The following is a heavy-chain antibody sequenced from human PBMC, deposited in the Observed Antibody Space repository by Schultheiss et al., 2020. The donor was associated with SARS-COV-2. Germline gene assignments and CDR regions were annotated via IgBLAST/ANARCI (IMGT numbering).Heavy chain of an antibody. V-gene: IGHV3-53*01. CDR2: IYSGGST. CDR3: ARLHDYGDPTVDYYYYYYGMDV. Sequence: GESLKISCAASGFTFSDYYMSWIRQAPGKGLEWVSVIYSGGSTYYADSVKGRFTISRDNSKNTLYLQMNSLRAEDTAVYYCARLHDYGDPTVDYYYYYYGMDVWGQGTTVTVSS. J-gene: IGHJ6*02. D-gene: IGHD4-17*01. CDR1: GFTFSDYY.